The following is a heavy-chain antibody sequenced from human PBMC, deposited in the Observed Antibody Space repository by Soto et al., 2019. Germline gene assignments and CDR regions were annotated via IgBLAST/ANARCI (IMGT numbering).Heavy chain of an antibody. J-gene: IGHJ6*02. D-gene: IGHD6-6*01. CDR3: ARGEYSSSFGYYYYYYGMDV. V-gene: IGHV4-34*01. CDR1: GGSFSVYY. CDR2: INHSGST. Sequence: SETLSLTCAVYGGSFSVYYWRWMRQPPGKGLEWIGEINHSGSTNYNPSLKSRVTISVDTSKNQFSLKLSSVTAADTAVYYCARGEYSSSFGYYYYYYGMDVWGQGTTVTVS.